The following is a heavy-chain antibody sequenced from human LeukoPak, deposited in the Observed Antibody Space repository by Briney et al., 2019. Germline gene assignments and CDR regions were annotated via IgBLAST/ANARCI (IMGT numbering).Heavy chain of an antibody. V-gene: IGHV3-23*01. D-gene: IGHD4-17*01. Sequence: GGSLRLSCATSGFTFSICAMTWVRQAPGKGLEWVSTISGSGGSTYYADSVKGRFTISRDNSKNTLYLQMNRLRAEDTAVYYCAKESTVTPGNVNWFDTWGQGTLVTVSS. J-gene: IGHJ5*02. CDR3: AKESTVTPGNVNWFDT. CDR2: ISGSGGST. CDR1: GFTFSICA.